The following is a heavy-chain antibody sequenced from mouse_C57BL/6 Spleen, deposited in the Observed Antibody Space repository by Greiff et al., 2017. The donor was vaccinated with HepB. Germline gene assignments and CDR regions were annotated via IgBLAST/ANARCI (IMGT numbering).Heavy chain of an antibody. CDR3: ARNKGTGTGAMDY. CDR1: GFSLTSYG. V-gene: IGHV2-2*01. Sequence: VQRVESGPGLVQPSQSLSITCTVSGFSLTSYGVHWVRQSPGKGLEWLGVIWSGGSTDYNAAFISRLSISKDNSKSQVFFKMNSLQADDTAIYYCARNKGTGTGAMDYWGQGTSVTVSS. D-gene: IGHD4-1*01. CDR2: IWSGGST. J-gene: IGHJ4*01.